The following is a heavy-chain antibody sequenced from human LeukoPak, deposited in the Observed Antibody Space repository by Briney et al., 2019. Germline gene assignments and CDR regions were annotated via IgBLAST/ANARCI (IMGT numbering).Heavy chain of an antibody. V-gene: IGHV4-34*01. CDR2: INHSGST. D-gene: IGHD4-17*01. CDR3: ARGRDDGDYGPNYYYSYGMDV. CDR1: GGSFSGNY. Sequence: PSETLSLTCAVYGGSFSGNYWSWIRQPPGKGLEWIGEINHSGSTNYNPSLKSRVTISVGTSKNQFSLKLSSVTAADTAVYYCARGRDDGDYGPNYYYSYGMDVWGQGTTVTVSS. J-gene: IGHJ6*02.